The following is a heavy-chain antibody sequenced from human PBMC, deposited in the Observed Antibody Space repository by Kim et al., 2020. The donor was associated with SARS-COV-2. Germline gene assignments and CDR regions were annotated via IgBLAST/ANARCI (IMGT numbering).Heavy chain of an antibody. CDR3: ARDYDESSGYYYYYAGLDV. V-gene: IGHV1-18*01. Sequence: ASVKVSCKASGYTFSRFGISWVRQAPGQGLDWMGWISASNGNLKYAEKFQGRVTMTTDTSANTAYMELRTLRSDDTAVYYCARDYDESSGYYYYYAGLDVWGEGTTVTVSS. D-gene: IGHD3-22*01. CDR2: ISASNGNL. CDR1: GYTFSRFG. J-gene: IGHJ6*04.